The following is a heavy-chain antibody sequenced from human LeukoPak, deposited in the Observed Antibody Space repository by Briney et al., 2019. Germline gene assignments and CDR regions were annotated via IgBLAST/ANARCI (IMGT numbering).Heavy chain of an antibody. Sequence: ASVKVSCKASGYTFTSYGISWVRQAPGQGLEWMGWISAYNGNTNYAQKLQGRVTMTTDTSTSTAYMELRSLRSDDTAVYYCARGDIVVVPAAPEEYWGQGTLVTVSS. D-gene: IGHD2-2*01. CDR3: ARGDIVVVPAAPEEY. CDR1: GYTFTSYG. J-gene: IGHJ1*01. CDR2: ISAYNGNT. V-gene: IGHV1-18*01.